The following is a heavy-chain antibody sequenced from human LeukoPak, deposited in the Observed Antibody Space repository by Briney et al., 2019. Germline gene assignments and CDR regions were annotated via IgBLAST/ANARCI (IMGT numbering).Heavy chain of an antibody. D-gene: IGHD3-9*01. V-gene: IGHV3-30-3*01. CDR3: ARSRSYYDILTGYPSDAFDI. Sequence: PGGSLRLSCAASGFTFSSYAMHWVRQAPGKGLEWVAVISYDGSNKYYADSVKGRFTISRDNSKNTLYLQMNSLRAEDTAVYYCARSRSYYDILTGYPSDAFDIWGQGTMVTVSS. J-gene: IGHJ3*02. CDR2: ISYDGSNK. CDR1: GFTFSSYA.